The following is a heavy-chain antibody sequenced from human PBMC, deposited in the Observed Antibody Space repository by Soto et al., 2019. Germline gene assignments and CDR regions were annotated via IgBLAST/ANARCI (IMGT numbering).Heavy chain of an antibody. CDR1: GYSFTNYW. CDR3: ARHDTPVGVYGSFYGMDV. CDR2: IYLGTSDT. D-gene: IGHD2-15*01. Sequence: PGESLKISCKGSGYSFTNYWIGWVRQMPGKGLEWVGFIYLGTSDTRYSPSFQGQVTISADKSISTAYLQWSSLKASDTAMYYCARHDTPVGVYGSFYGMDVWGQGTTVTVSS. V-gene: IGHV5-51*01. J-gene: IGHJ6*02.